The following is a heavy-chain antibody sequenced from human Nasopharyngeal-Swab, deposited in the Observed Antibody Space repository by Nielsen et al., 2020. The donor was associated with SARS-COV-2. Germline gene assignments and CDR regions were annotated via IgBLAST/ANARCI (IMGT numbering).Heavy chain of an antibody. D-gene: IGHD4-17*01. V-gene: IGHV3-23*01. CDR2: LGTAGDT. J-gene: IGHJ4*02. CDR1: GFTSSTSS. CDR3: AKDVHGDYGGIDY. Sequence: GESLKISCIASGFTSSTSSLTWLRQPPGKGLQWVSTLGTAGDTYYADSVKGRFTISRDNSKNTLYLQMNSLRAEDTAVYYCAKDVHGDYGGIDYWGQGILVTVSP.